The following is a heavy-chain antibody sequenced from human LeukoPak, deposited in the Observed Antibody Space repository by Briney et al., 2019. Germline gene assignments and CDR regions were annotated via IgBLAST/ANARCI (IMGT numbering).Heavy chain of an antibody. V-gene: IGHV4-34*01. CDR3: ARGRNYSTYFDH. J-gene: IGHJ4*02. CDR1: GGSFSGYY. D-gene: IGHD1-14*01. Sequence: ASETLSLTCAVYGGSFSGYYWSWIRQPPGKGLEWIGEINHSGSTNHNPSLKSRVTISVDTSKNQFSLKLSSVTAADTAVYYCARGRNYSTYFDHWGQGTLVTVSS. CDR2: INHSGST.